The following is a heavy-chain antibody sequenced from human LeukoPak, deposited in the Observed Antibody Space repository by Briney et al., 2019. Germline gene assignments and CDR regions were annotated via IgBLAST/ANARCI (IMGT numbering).Heavy chain of an antibody. CDR2: ISSSSSYI. Sequence: GGSLRLSCAASGFTFSSYSMNWVRQAPGKGLEWVSSISSSSSYIYYADSVKGRFTISRDNAKNSLYRQMNSLRAEDTAVYYCARLPFQDIAAAGMVDYWGQGTLVTVSS. D-gene: IGHD6-13*01. V-gene: IGHV3-21*01. J-gene: IGHJ4*02. CDR3: ARLPFQDIAAAGMVDY. CDR1: GFTFSSYS.